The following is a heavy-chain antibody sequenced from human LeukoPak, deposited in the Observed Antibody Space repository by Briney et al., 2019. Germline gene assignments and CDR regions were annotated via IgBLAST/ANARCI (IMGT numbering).Heavy chain of an antibody. CDR3: ATLPPFDY. CDR1: GFTFSSYG. Sequence: PGGSLRLSCAASGFTFSSYGMNWVRQAPGKGLEWVAFIRYDGSNKYYADSVKGRFTISRDNSKNTLHLQMNSLRAEDTAVYYCATLPPFDYWGQGTLVTVSS. J-gene: IGHJ4*02. V-gene: IGHV3-30*02. CDR2: IRYDGSNK.